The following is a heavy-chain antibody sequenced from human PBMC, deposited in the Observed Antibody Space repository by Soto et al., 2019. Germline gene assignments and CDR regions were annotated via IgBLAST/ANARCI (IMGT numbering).Heavy chain of an antibody. CDR1: GGSISSSSYY. CDR3: ARHAPPPRRYFDWRKYPLQTNYYYGMDV. Sequence: PSETLSLTCAFSGGSISSSSYYWGWIRQPPGKGREGIGSIYDSGSTYYNPSLKSRVTISVDTSKNQFSLKLSSVTAADTAVYYCARHAPPPRRYFDWRKYPLQTNYYYGMDVWGQGTTVTVSS. CDR2: IYDSGST. J-gene: IGHJ6*02. D-gene: IGHD3-9*01. V-gene: IGHV4-39*01.